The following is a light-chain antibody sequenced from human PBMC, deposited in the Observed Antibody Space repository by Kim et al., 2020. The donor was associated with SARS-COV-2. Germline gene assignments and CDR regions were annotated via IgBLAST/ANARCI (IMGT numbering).Light chain of an antibody. CDR2: DAS. CDR1: QSISTW. V-gene: IGKV1-5*01. Sequence: DIQMTQSPSTLSASVGDRVTITCRASQSISTWLAWYQQKPGKAPKLLIYDASFLESGVPSRFSGSGSGTEFTLTISSLQPDDFATYFCQQYNILTWTFGQGTKVEIK. J-gene: IGKJ1*01. CDR3: QQYNILTWT.